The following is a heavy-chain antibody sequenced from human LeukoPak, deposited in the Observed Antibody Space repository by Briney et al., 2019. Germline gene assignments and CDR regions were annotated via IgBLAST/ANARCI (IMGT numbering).Heavy chain of an antibody. J-gene: IGHJ4*02. CDR1: GFTFSSYA. D-gene: IGHD2-15*01. Sequence: GRSLRLSCAASGFTFSSYAMHWVRQAPGKGLEWVAVISYDGSNKYYADSVKGRFTISRDNSKNTLYLQMNSLKSEDTAVYYCTTIRGFCSGRSCLGYWGQGTLVTVSS. CDR2: ISYDGSNK. CDR3: TTIRGFCSGRSCLGY. V-gene: IGHV3-30*04.